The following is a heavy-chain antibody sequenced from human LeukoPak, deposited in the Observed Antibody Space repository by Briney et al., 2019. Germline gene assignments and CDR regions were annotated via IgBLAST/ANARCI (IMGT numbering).Heavy chain of an antibody. CDR2: IYYSGST. CDR1: GGSISSSSYY. D-gene: IGHD2-2*01. V-gene: IGHV4-39*01. Sequence: SETPSLTCTVSGGSISSSSYYWGWIRQPPGKGLEWIGSIYYSGSTYYNPSLKSRVTISVDTSKNQFSLKLSSVTAADTAVYYCARRPLRREYQLLNWFDPWGQGTLVTVSS. CDR3: ARRPLRREYQLLNWFDP. J-gene: IGHJ5*02.